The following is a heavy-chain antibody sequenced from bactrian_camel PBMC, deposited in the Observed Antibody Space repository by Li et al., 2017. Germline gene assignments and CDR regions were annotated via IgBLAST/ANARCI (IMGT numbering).Heavy chain of an antibody. CDR2: IYTGGGDP. CDR3: AAGLRPDWVVAGGRLARARGYNY. D-gene: IGHD6*01. Sequence: VQLVESGGGSVQAGGSLTLSCTGSGTDYVFSVNYMGWFRQVPGKEREGVAVIYTGGGDPDYADFVEGRFTLSYDKSKNTVYRQMNNLSPEDTAVYECAAGLRPDWVVAGGRLARARGYNYWGQGTQVTVS. V-gene: IGHV3S54*01. J-gene: IGHJ4*01. CDR1: GTDYVFSVNY.